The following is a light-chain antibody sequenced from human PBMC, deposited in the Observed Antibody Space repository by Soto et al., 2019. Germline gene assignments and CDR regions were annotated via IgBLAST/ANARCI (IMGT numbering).Light chain of an antibody. Sequence: QPPDTLYVSLRVRINLSCRASQSVSDNLAWYQQKPGQGPRLLVYRASTRTLGIPARFSGSESGTEFTLTISSLQSEDFAVYYCQQYNSWPITFGQGTRLEIK. J-gene: IGKJ5*01. CDR2: RAS. CDR3: QQYNSWPIT. V-gene: IGKV3-15*01. CDR1: QSVSDN.